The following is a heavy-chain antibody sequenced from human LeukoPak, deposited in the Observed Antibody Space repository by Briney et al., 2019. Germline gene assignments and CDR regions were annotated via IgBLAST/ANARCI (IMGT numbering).Heavy chain of an antibody. D-gene: IGHD3-16*01. CDR1: GGSFSGYY. J-gene: IGHJ4*02. CDR3: ASATFGGVIVY. V-gene: IGHV4-34*01. Sequence: SETLSLTCAVYGGSFSGYYWSWIRQPPGKGLEWIGEINHSGSTNYNPSLKSRVTISVDTSKNQFSLKLSSVTAADTAVYYCASATFGGVIVYWGQGTLVTVSS. CDR2: INHSGST.